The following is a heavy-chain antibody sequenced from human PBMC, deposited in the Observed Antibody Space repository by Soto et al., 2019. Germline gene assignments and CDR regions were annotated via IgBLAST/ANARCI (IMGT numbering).Heavy chain of an antibody. V-gene: IGHV6-1*01. CDR2: TYYRSKWNY. CDR1: GDSVSANNAA. J-gene: IGHJ6*02. D-gene: IGHD6-6*01. CDR3: VRQPLANLALYGMDV. Sequence: SQTLALTCAISGDSVSANNAAWNWIRQSPSRGLEWLGRTYYRSKWNYDYAESVKSRLTITPDTSNNQFSLQLNSVTPEDAAVYYCVRQPLANLALYGMDVWGQGTTVTVSS.